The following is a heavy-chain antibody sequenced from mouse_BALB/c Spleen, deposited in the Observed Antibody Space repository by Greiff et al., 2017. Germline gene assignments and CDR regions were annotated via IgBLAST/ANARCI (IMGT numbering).Heavy chain of an antibody. V-gene: IGHV3-2*02. CDR1: GYSITSDYA. CDR2: ISYSGST. CDR3: ASSWGPPDY. J-gene: IGHJ2*01. Sequence: DVQLVESGPGLVKPSQSLSLTCTVTGYSITSDYAWNWIRQFPGNKLEWMGYISYSGSTSYNPSLKSRISITRDTSKNQFFLQLNSVTTEDTATYYCASSWGPPDYWGQGTTLTVSS.